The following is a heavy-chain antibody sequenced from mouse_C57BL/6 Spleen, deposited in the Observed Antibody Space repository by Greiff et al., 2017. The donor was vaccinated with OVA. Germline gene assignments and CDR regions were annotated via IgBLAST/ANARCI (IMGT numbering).Heavy chain of an antibody. CDR1: GYTFTSYW. Sequence: VQLQQPGAELVKPGASVKVSCKASGYTFTSYWMPWVQQRPGQGLEWIGRIHPSDSDTNYNQMFKGKVTLTVDKSSSTVYMQLSSLTSEESAVNCCARSGDSDGIAYWGQGTLVTVSA. CDR3: ARSGDSDGIAY. V-gene: IGHV1-74*01. D-gene: IGHD2-13*01. J-gene: IGHJ3*01. CDR2: IHPSDSDT.